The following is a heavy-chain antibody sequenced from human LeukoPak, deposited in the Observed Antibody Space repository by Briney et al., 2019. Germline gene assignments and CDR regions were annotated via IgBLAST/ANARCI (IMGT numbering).Heavy chain of an antibody. Sequence: SETLSLTCSVSGYSISSGYYWGWIRQPPGKGLEWIGNIYHSGNTYYNPSLKSRVTISVDTSKNQFSPKLSSVTAADTAVYYCARDGDDYGDRVFDYWGQGTLVTVSS. CDR2: IYHSGNT. J-gene: IGHJ4*02. V-gene: IGHV4-38-2*02. CDR3: ARDGDDYGDRVFDY. CDR1: GYSISSGYY. D-gene: IGHD4-17*01.